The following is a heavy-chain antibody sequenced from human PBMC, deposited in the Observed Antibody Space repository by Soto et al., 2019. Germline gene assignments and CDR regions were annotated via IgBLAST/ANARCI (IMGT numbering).Heavy chain of an antibody. V-gene: IGHV3-30*18. Sequence: PGGSLRLSCAASGFALSSYGMHLVGQAPGKGLEWVSVISYAGSNKYYADSVKGRFTISRDHSKNTLYLQINSLRAEDTAVYYCAKDGAAVYGRPRPLIDYRGPAPLVT. D-gene: IGHD4-17*01. CDR3: AKDGAAVYGRPRPLIDY. J-gene: IGHJ4*02. CDR2: ISYAGSNK. CDR1: GFALSSYG.